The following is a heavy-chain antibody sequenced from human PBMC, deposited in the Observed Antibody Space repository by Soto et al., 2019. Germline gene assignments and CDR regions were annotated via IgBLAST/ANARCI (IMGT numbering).Heavy chain of an antibody. CDR3: ARDNEMAGSFDP. CDR1: GFTFSSYS. Sequence: EVQLVESGGGLVQPGGSLRLSCAASGFTFSSYSMNWVRQAPGKGLEWVSDISFSISTIFYADSVRGRFTISRDNAKNSLYLQMNTQRGDDTAVYYCARDNEMAGSFDPWGQGTLVTVSS. J-gene: IGHJ5*02. CDR2: ISFSISTI. V-gene: IGHV3-48*01. D-gene: IGHD1-1*01.